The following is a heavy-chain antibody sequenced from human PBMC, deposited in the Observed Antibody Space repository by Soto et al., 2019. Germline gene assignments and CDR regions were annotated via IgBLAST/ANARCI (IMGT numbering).Heavy chain of an antibody. D-gene: IGHD6-19*01. Sequence: PSETLSLTCTVSGGSISSGGYYWSWIRQHPGKGLEWIGYIYYSGSTYYSPSLKSRVTISVDTSKNQFSLKLSSVTAADTAVYYCARRPGIAVAGGYGMDVWGQGTTVTVSS. J-gene: IGHJ6*02. CDR2: IYYSGST. CDR3: ARRPGIAVAGGYGMDV. V-gene: IGHV4-39*01. CDR1: GGSISSGGYY.